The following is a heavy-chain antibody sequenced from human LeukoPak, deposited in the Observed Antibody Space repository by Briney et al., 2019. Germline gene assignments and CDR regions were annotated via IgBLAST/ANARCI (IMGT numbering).Heavy chain of an antibody. Sequence: GASVKVSCKASGYTFSTYAMHWVRQAPGQRLEWMGWINAGNGNTKYSQEFQGRVTITRDTSASTAYMELSTLRSEDMAVYYCARGRAPQRGQLWFGCGGDCYSLPGDAFDIWGQGTMVTVSS. V-gene: IGHV1-3*03. CDR2: INAGNGNT. J-gene: IGHJ3*02. CDR1: GYTFSTYA. CDR3: ARGRAPQRGQLWFGCGGDCYSLPGDAFDI. D-gene: IGHD2-21*02.